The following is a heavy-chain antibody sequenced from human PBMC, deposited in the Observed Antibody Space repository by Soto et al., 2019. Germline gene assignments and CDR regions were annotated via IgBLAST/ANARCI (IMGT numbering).Heavy chain of an antibody. J-gene: IGHJ6*01. V-gene: IGHV3-30*18. Sequence: PGGSLRLSCAGSGFAFSSYGMYWVRQAPGKGLEWVAVVSYDGSNEFYADSVKGRFTISRDNSKNTLYLQMHSLRAEDTAVYYCAKVKSIAVAGRGNYYYYNMDVWGQGTTVTVS. CDR2: VSYDGSNE. D-gene: IGHD6-19*01. CDR3: AKVKSIAVAGRGNYYYYNMDV. CDR1: GFAFSSYG.